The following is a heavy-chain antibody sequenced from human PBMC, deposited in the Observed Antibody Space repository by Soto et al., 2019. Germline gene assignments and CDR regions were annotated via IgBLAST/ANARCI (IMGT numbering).Heavy chain of an antibody. V-gene: IGHV1-18*01. D-gene: IGHD6-13*01. J-gene: IGHJ4*02. Sequence: ASVKVSCKASGYTFTSYGISWVRQAPGQGLEWMGWISAYNGNTNYAQKLQGRVTMTTDTSTSTAYMELRSLRSDDTAVYYCARDRPLVRYSSSWYDATTDYWGQGTLVTVSS. CDR1: GYTFTSYG. CDR2: ISAYNGNT. CDR3: ARDRPLVRYSSSWYDATTDY.